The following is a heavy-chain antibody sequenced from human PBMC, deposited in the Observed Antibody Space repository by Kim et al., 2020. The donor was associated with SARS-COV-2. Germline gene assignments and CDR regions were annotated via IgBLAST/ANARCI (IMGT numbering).Heavy chain of an antibody. CDR3: ARGLAVIQGGGPARAQTRTRRTCDY. CDR1: GYTFTSYA. J-gene: IGHJ4*02. CDR2: INAGNGNT. Sequence: ASVKVSCKASGYTFTSYAMHWVRQAPGQRLEWMGWINAGNGNTKYSQKFQGRVTITRDTSASTAYMELSSLRSEDTAVYYCARGLAVIQGGGPARAQTRTRRTCDYWGKGTRVTVSS. V-gene: IGHV1-3*01. D-gene: IGHD3-16*01.